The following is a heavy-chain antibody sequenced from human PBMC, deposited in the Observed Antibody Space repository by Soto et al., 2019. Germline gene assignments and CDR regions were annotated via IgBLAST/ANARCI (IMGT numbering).Heavy chain of an antibody. CDR2: IVVGSGNT. CDR3: AADDQLVLSQCYYYCGMDA. Sequence: AVKPSCKASGFTFTSTAVQWGRPARGQRLEWIGWIVVGSGNTNYAQKFQERVTITRDMSTSTAYMELSSLRSEDTAVYYCAADDQLVLSQCYYYCGMDACGQGTTFTVSS. J-gene: IGHJ6*01. CDR1: GFTFTSTA. V-gene: IGHV1-58*01. D-gene: IGHD6-13*01.